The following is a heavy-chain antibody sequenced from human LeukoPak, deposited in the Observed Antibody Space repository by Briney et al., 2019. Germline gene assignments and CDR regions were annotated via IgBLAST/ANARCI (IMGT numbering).Heavy chain of an antibody. J-gene: IGHJ3*02. V-gene: IGHV4-61*02. D-gene: IGHD2-8*01. CDR1: GGSISSGSYY. Sequence: SSQTLSLTCTVSGGSISSGSYYWSWIRQPAGKGLEWIGRIYTSGSTNYNPSLKSRVTISVDTSRNQFSLNLSSVTAADAAVYYCARDFNGLDIWGQGTMVTVSS. CDR3: ARDFNGLDI. CDR2: IYTSGST.